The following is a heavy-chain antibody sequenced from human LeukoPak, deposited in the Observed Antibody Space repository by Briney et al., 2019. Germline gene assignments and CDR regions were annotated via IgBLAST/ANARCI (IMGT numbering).Heavy chain of an antibody. D-gene: IGHD3-9*01. CDR2: ISSGDRT. V-gene: IGHV3-23*01. Sequence: GGSLRLSCAASGFTFSSYAMNWVRQVPGKGLEWVAGISSGDRTFHAESVKGRFTISRDKSKDTLYLQMNSLRAEDTAVYYCAKDATASPYFHWFDNWGQGTQVIVSS. CDR1: GFTFSSYA. CDR3: AKDATASPYFHWFDN. J-gene: IGHJ4*02.